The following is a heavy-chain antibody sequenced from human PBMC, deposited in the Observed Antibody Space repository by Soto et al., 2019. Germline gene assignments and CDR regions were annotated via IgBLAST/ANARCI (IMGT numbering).Heavy chain of an antibody. V-gene: IGHV1-69*13. CDR2: IIPIFGTA. Sequence: GASVKVSCKASGGTFSSYAISWVRQAPGQGLEWMGGIIPIFGTANYAQKFQGRVTITADESTSTAYMELSSLRSEDTAVYYCASRFGAHYSSSSGGAFDIWGQGTMVTVSS. J-gene: IGHJ3*02. D-gene: IGHD6-6*01. CDR3: ASRFGAHYSSSSGGAFDI. CDR1: GGTFSSYA.